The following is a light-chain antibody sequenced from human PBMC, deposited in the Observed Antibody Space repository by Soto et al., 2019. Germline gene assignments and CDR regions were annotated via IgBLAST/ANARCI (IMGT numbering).Light chain of an antibody. CDR3: HQYNSWPPGT. J-gene: IGKJ2*01. CDR1: QSVRSNY. CDR2: DAS. V-gene: IGKV3-20*01. Sequence: VLTQYTGTLSLSPGEKATLSCRALQSVRSNYIAWYQQKPGQAPRLLIYDASSRATGIPDRFSGSGSGTEFTLTISSLQSEDFALYYCHQYNSWPPGTFGQGSMVDVK.